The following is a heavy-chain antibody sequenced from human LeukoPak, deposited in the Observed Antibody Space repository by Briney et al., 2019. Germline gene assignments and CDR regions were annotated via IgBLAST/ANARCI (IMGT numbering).Heavy chain of an antibody. Sequence: ASVKVSCKASGYTFTDYYIHWVRQAPGQGLEWMGWINPNSGDTNYAQKFQGRVTMTRDTSISTAYMELSRLRSEDTAVYYCARDEGYYYDSSGYTHPGSWGQGTLVTVSS. D-gene: IGHD3-22*01. CDR2: INPNSGDT. CDR1: GYTFTDYY. CDR3: ARDEGYYYDSSGYTHPGS. V-gene: IGHV1-2*02. J-gene: IGHJ5*02.